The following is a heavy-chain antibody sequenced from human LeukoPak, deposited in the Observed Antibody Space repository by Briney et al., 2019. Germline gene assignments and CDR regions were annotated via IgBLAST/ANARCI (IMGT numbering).Heavy chain of an antibody. J-gene: IGHJ5*02. V-gene: IGHV4-39*01. D-gene: IGHD2-15*01. CDR3: ARLVEVGVWFDP. CDR2: IYYSGST. Sequence: SETLSLTFTVSGGSISSSSYYWGWNRQPPGKGLEWIGSIYYSGSTYYNPSLKSRVTISVDTSKNQFSLKLSSVTAADTAVYYCARLVEVGVWFDPWGQGTLVTVSS. CDR1: GGSISSSSYY.